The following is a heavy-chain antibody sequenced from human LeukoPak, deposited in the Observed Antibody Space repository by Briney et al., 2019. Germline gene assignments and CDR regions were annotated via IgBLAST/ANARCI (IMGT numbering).Heavy chain of an antibody. CDR1: GFTFSSYD. J-gene: IGHJ4*02. CDR2: IGTAGDT. Sequence: GGSLRLSCAASGFTFSSYDMHWVRQATGKGLEWVSAIGTAGDTYYPGSVKGRFTISRENAKNSLYLQMNSLRAGDTAVYYCARARYYDSSGYYYFDYWGQGTLVTVSS. D-gene: IGHD3-22*01. V-gene: IGHV3-13*01. CDR3: ARARYYDSSGYYYFDY.